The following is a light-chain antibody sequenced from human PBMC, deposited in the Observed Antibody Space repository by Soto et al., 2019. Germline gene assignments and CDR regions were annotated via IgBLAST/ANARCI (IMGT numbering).Light chain of an antibody. CDR1: QGINNY. CDR2: AAS. Sequence: DIQLTQSPSFLSASVGDRVTITCRASQGINNYLGWYQQKPGKAPKLLIYAASTLQSGVPSRFSGSGSGTEFTLTISSLQPEDFATYYCQQLNSYPITVGPGTKVDI. CDR3: QQLNSYPIT. V-gene: IGKV1-9*01. J-gene: IGKJ3*01.